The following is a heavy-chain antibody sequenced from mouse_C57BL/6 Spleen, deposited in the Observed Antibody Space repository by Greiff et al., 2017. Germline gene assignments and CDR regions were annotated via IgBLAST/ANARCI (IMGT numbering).Heavy chain of an antibody. D-gene: IGHD1-1*01. CDR2: ISNLAYSI. CDR1: GFTFSDYG. Sequence: VHLVESGGGLVQPGGSLKLSCAASGFTFSDYGMAWVRQAPRKGPEWVAFISNLAYSIYYADTVTGRFTISRENAKNTLYLEMSSLRSEDTAMYYCARQVYYGSSPYAMDYWGQGTSVTVSS. J-gene: IGHJ4*01. V-gene: IGHV5-15*01. CDR3: ARQVYYGSSPYAMDY.